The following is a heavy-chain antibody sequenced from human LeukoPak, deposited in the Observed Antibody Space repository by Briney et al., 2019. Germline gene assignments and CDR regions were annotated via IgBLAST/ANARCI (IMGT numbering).Heavy chain of an antibody. V-gene: IGHV4-31*03. D-gene: IGHD3-10*01. CDR3: ARLVLWFGESPSGYFDY. J-gene: IGHJ4*02. CDR2: IYYSGGT. CDR1: GGSISSGGYY. Sequence: PSQTLSLTCTVSGGSISSGGYYWSWIRQHPGKGLEWIGYIYYSGGTYYNPSLKSRVTISVDTSKNQFSLKLSSVTAADTAVYYCARLVLWFGESPSGYFDYWGQGTLVTVSS.